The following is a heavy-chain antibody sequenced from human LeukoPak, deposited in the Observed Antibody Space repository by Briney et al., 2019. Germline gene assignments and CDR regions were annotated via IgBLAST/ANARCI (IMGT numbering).Heavy chain of an antibody. V-gene: IGHV1-18*01. CDR1: GYTFTSYG. CDR2: ISAYNGNT. J-gene: IGHJ4*02. D-gene: IGHD3-10*01. CDR3: ARDRRFGELKLGIGY. Sequence: ASVKVSCKASGYTFTSYGISWVRQAPGQGLEWMGWISAYNGNTNYAQKLQGRVTMTTDTSTSTAYMELRSLRSDDTAVYYCARDRRFGELKLGIGYWGQGTLVTVSS.